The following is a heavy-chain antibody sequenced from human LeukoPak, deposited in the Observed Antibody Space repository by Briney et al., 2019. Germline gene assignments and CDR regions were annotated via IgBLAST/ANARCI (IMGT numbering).Heavy chain of an antibody. CDR1: GFTSGTYI. J-gene: IGHJ3*02. Sequence: GGSLRLSCGASGFTSGTYIMHWVRQAPGKGLQWVAAVASDGSQTFYIESVRGRFTISRDNSKNTLYLQMNTLRAEDTAVYFCARERQDTIVHSGAFDIWGQGTMVTVSS. CDR3: ARERQDTIVHSGAFDI. V-gene: IGHV3-30-3*01. CDR2: VASDGSQT. D-gene: IGHD3-10*01.